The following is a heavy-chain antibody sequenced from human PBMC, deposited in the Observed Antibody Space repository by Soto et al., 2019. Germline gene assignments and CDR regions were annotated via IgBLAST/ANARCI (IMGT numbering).Heavy chain of an antibody. CDR3: AKDRYGQDYSSSGAYYYYYMDV. D-gene: IGHD6-13*01. Sequence: EVQLLESGGGLVQPGGSLRLSCAASGFTFSSYAMSWVRQAPGKGLEWVSAISGSGGSTYYADSVKGRFTISRDNSKNTLYLQMNSLRAEDTAVYYCAKDRYGQDYSSSGAYYYYYMDVWGKGTTVTVSS. J-gene: IGHJ6*03. V-gene: IGHV3-23*01. CDR1: GFTFSSYA. CDR2: ISGSGGST.